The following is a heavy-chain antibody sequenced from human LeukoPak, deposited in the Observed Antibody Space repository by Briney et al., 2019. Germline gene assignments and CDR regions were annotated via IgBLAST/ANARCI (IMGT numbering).Heavy chain of an antibody. D-gene: IGHD2-21*02. V-gene: IGHV3-48*03. Sequence: GGSLRLSCAASGFTFSSYEMIWVRQAPGKGLEWVSYINSSGSTIYYADSVKGRFTIPRDNAKNSLYLQMNSLRAEDTAVYYCARDRIVVVTAPRYFDLWGRGTLVTVSS. J-gene: IGHJ2*01. CDR2: INSSGSTI. CDR3: ARDRIVVVTAPRYFDL. CDR1: GFTFSSYE.